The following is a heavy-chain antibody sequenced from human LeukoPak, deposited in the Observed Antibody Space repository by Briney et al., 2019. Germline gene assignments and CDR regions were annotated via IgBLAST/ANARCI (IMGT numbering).Heavy chain of an antibody. CDR1: GYTFTSYY. J-gene: IGHJ5*02. Sequence: ASVKVSCKASGYTFTSYYMHWVRQAPGQGLEWMGWISAYNGNTNYAQKLQGRVTMTTDTSTSTAYMELRSLRSDDTAVYYCARASYYGSGSYYNHRGSDPWGQGALVTVSS. V-gene: IGHV1-18*04. CDR3: ARASYYGSGSYYNHRGSDP. CDR2: ISAYNGNT. D-gene: IGHD3-10*01.